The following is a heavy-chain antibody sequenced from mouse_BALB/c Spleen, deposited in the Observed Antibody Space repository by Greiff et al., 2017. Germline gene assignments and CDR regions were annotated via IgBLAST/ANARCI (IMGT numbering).Heavy chain of an antibody. CDR3: ARDIGGYYGRGHDY. D-gene: IGHD1-1*01. V-gene: IGHV7-3*02. CDR2: IRNKANGYTT. Sequence: VQLKESGGGLVQPGGSLRLSCATSGFTFTDYYMSWVRQPPGKALEWLGFIRNKANGYTTEYSASVKGRFTISRDNSQSILYLQMNTLRAEDSATYYCARDIGGYYGRGHDYWGQGTTLTVSS. CDR1: GFTFTDYY. J-gene: IGHJ2*01.